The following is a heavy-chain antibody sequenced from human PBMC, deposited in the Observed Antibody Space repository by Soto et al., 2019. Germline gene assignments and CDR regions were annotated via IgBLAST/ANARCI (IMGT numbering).Heavy chain of an antibody. Sequence: SETLSLTCTVSGGSISSSSYYWGWIRQPPGKGLEWIGSIYYSGSTYYNPSLKSRVTISVDTSKNQFSLKLSSVTAADTAVYYCARHLNKEQQWLVPLYDYYYYMDVWGKGTTVTVSS. V-gene: IGHV4-39*01. CDR3: ARHLNKEQQWLVPLYDYYYYMDV. CDR1: GGSISSSSYY. J-gene: IGHJ6*03. CDR2: IYYSGST. D-gene: IGHD6-19*01.